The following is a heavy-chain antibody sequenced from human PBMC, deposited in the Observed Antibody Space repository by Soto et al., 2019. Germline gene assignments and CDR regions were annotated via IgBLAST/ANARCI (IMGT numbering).Heavy chain of an antibody. Sequence: ASVKVSCKVSGYSLTELSIHWVRQAPGEGLEWMGGYDLEKGETIYAQKFQGRVTMTEDSPADTPYMQLRSLRSVDTATYYCAKSGSSGWYGWFDPWGQGTLVTVSS. CDR1: GYSLTELS. CDR3: AKSGSSGWYGWFDP. CDR2: YDLEKGET. D-gene: IGHD6-19*01. V-gene: IGHV1-24*01. J-gene: IGHJ5*02.